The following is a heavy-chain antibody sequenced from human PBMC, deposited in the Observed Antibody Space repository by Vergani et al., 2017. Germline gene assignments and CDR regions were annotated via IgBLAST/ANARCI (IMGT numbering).Heavy chain of an antibody. Sequence: EVQLVESGGGLVKPGGSLRLSCAASGFTFSNAWMSWVRQAPGKGLEWVGRIKSKTDGGTTDYAAPVKGRFTISRDNAKNSLYLQMNSLRAEDTAVYYCARVKVSHYYYYYYGMDVWGQGTTVTVSS. CDR3: ARVKVSHYYYYYYGMDV. D-gene: IGHD4-11*01. CDR1: GFTFSNAW. CDR2: IKSKTDGGTT. J-gene: IGHJ6*02. V-gene: IGHV3-15*01.